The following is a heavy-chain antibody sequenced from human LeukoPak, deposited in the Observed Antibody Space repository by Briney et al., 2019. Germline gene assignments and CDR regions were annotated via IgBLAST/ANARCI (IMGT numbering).Heavy chain of an antibody. Sequence: GGSLRLSCAASGFTFSSCWMSWVRQAPGKGLEWVANIKQDGSQKYYVDSVKGRFTISRDNAKNSLYLQMNSLGAEDTAMYYCARVSCYSSSSGSFCDSWGQGTLVTVSS. D-gene: IGHD6-6*01. V-gene: IGHV3-7*01. CDR3: ARVSCYSSSSGSFCDS. CDR1: GFTFSSCW. CDR2: IKQDGSQK. J-gene: IGHJ4*02.